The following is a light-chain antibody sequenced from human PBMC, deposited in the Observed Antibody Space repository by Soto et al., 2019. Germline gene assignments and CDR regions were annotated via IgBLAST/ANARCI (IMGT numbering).Light chain of an antibody. J-gene: IGKJ4*01. CDR3: QQYNNWPFT. CDR2: DAS. Sequence: EIVMTQSPATLSVSPGERATLSCRASQSFSSSLAWYQQKPGQAPRLLIYDASARATSIPARFSGSGSGTEFTLTISSLQSEDFAVYYSQQYNNWPFTFGGGTKVEI. CDR1: QSFSSS. V-gene: IGKV3-15*01.